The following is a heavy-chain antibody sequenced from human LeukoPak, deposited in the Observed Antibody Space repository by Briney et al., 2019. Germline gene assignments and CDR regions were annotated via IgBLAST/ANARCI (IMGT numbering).Heavy chain of an antibody. J-gene: IGHJ4*02. CDR2: ISSNGGTT. CDR1: GFTFSSSA. D-gene: IGHD3-10*01. V-gene: IGHV3-64D*06. Sequence: PGGSLRLSCSASGFTFSSSAMHWVRQAPGKGLEYVSAISSNGGTTYYANSVKGRFTVSRDNSKNTLYLQMSSLRTEDTAVYYCTGSASLDYWGQRTLVTVSS. CDR3: TGSASLDY.